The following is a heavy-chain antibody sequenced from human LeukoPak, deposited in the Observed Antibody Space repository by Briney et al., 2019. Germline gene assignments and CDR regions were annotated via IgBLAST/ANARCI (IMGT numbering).Heavy chain of an antibody. Sequence: GGSLRLSCAASGFTFSSYAMSWVRQAPGKGLEWISVISGSGDSTHYADSVKGRFTISRDNPRNTLYLQMDSLRAEDTAVYYCASGTWGQGTLVTVSS. D-gene: IGHD1-26*01. CDR1: GFTFSSYA. V-gene: IGHV3-23*01. CDR2: ISGSGDST. CDR3: ASGT. J-gene: IGHJ5*02.